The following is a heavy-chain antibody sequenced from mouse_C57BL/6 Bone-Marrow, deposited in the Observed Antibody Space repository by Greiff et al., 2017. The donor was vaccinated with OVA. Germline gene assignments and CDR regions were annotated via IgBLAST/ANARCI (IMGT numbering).Heavy chain of an antibody. V-gene: IGHV5-4*01. CDR2: ISDGGSYT. CDR1: GFTFSSYA. J-gene: IGHJ1*03. D-gene: IGHD1-1*01. CDR3: ARDVTTVVAHWYFDV. Sequence: EVLLVASWGGLVKPGGSLKLSCAASGFTFSSYAMSWVRQTPEKRLEWVATISDGGSYTYYPDNVKGRFPISRDNAKNNLYLQMSHLKSEDTAMYYCARDVTTVVAHWYFDVWGTGTTVTVSS.